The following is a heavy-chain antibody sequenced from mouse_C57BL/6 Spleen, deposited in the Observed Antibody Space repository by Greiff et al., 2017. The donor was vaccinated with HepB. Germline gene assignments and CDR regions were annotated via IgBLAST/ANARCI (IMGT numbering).Heavy chain of an antibody. CDR3: TRDYYGSSPHWYFDV. CDR2: IDPETGGT. J-gene: IGHJ1*03. Sequence: QVQLKQSGAELVRPGASVTLSCKASGYTFTDYEMHWVKQTPVHGLEWIGAIDPETGGTAYNQKFKGKAILTAGKSSSTAYMELRSLTSEDSAVYYCTRDYYGSSPHWYFDVWGTGTTVTVSS. D-gene: IGHD1-1*01. V-gene: IGHV1-15*01. CDR1: GYTFTDYE.